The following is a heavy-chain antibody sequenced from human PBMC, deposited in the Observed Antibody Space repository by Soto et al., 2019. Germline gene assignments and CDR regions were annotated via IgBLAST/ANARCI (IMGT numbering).Heavy chain of an antibody. CDR1: GYTFTGYY. CDR2: INPNSGGT. J-gene: IGHJ6*02. Sequence: ASVKVSCKASGYTFTGYYMHWVRQAPGQGLEWMGWINPNSGGTNYAQKFQGWVTMTRDTSISTAYMELSRLRSDDTAVYYCASSSLAPGNTVAGRDYYYYGMDVWGQGTTVTVPS. CDR3: ASSSLAPGNTVAGRDYYYYGMDV. D-gene: IGHD6-19*01. V-gene: IGHV1-2*04.